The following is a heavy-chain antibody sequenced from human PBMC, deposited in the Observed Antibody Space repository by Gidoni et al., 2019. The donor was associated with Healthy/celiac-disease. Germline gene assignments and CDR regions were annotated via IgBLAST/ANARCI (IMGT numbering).Heavy chain of an antibody. J-gene: IGHJ5*02. CDR1: GGSLSSSSYY. Sequence: QLQLQESGPGLVKPSETLSLTCTVSGGSLSSSSYYWGWIRQPPGKGLEWIGSIYSSGSTYYNPSLKSRVTISVDTSKNQFSLKLSSVTAADTAVYYCARQVNTIFGVVIHNWFDPWGQGTLVTVSS. D-gene: IGHD3-3*01. CDR2: IYSSGST. CDR3: ARQVNTIFGVVIHNWFDP. V-gene: IGHV4-39*01.